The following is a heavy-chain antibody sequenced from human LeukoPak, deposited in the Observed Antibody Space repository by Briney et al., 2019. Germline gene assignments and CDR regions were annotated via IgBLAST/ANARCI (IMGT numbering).Heavy chain of an antibody. CDR1: GFTFSSYG. D-gene: IGHD1-26*01. J-gene: IGHJ4*02. CDR3: ARARGGTYGDFYY. Sequence: GGSLRLSCAASGFTFSSYGIHWVRQASGKGLEWVAVISYDGSNKYYADSVKGRFTISRDNPKNTLYLQVNSLRAEDTAVYYCARARGGTYGDFYYWGQGTLVTVSS. CDR2: ISYDGSNK. V-gene: IGHV3-30*05.